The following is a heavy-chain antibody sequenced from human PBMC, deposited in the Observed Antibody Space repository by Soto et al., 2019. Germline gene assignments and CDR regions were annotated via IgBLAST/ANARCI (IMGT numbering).Heavy chain of an antibody. V-gene: IGHV5-51*01. J-gene: IGHJ6*02. CDR3: AASIFYYGMDV. CDR2: IYPGDSDT. Sequence: EVQLVQSGAEVKKPGESLKISCKGSGYTFTNYWIGWVRQMPGKGLEWMGIIYPGDSDTKYNPSFQGQVTISADKSITTTSLRWTSLKASDTAIYYCAASIFYYGMDVWGQGTTVTVSS. CDR1: GYTFTNYW.